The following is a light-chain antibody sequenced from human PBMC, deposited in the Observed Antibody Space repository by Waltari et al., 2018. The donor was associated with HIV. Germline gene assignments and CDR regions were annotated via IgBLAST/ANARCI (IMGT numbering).Light chain of an antibody. Sequence: QSALTQPASVSGSPGQSITISCTGTSSDVGGYKYVSWYQQHPGKAPRLMIYEVSNRPSGVSNRFSRSKSGDTASLTISGLQAEDEAAYYCSSYTSSNTLRFGGGTKLTVL. V-gene: IGLV2-14*01. J-gene: IGLJ2*01. CDR2: EVS. CDR1: SSDVGGYKY. CDR3: SSYTSSNTLR.